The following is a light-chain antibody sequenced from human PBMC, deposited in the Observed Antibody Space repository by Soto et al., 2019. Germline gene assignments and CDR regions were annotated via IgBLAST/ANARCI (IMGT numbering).Light chain of an antibody. CDR3: QQYGSSLLT. J-gene: IGKJ4*01. CDR2: GAS. V-gene: IGKV3-20*01. CDR1: QSVSSSY. Sequence: IVLTQSPGTLSLSPGERATLSCRASQSVSSSYLAWYQQKPGQAPRLLIYGASSRATGIPDRFSGSGSEKDFPVTNSRVEREDCAVYYCQQYGSSLLTFGGGTKVGI.